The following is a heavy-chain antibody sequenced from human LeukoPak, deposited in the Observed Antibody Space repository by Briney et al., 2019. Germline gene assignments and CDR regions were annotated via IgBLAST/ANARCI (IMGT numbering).Heavy chain of an antibody. CDR3: ASSGHKRGPYYYGIDV. V-gene: IGHV3-23*01. CDR1: GYTFSSQG. Sequence: GGSLRLSCAASGYTFSSQGVICVRQAPGRGVEGVSTINGAGDNIYYGESVKGLFTIARHNSKNTLYLQMNRLRAEDTAVYYCASSGHKRGPYYYGIDVWGQGTTVTVSS. CDR2: INGAGDNI. D-gene: IGHD3-10*01. J-gene: IGHJ6*02.